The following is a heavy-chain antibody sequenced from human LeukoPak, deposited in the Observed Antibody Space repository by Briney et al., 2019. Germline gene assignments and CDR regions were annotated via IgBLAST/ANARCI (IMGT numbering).Heavy chain of an antibody. V-gene: IGHV4-31*03. D-gene: IGHD6-19*01. CDR3: ARRIPVAAFFDY. Sequence: SETLSLTCTVSGGSINSGGYYWSWIRQHPGKGLEWIGYIYFSGTTYYNPSFQSRVIISMDTSKSQFSLKLISVTAADTAVYYCARRIPVAAFFDYWGQGTLVTVSS. CDR1: GGSINSGGYY. J-gene: IGHJ4*02. CDR2: IYFSGTT.